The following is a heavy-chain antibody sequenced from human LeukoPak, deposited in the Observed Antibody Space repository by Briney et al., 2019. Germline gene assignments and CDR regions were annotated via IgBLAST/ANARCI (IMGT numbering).Heavy chain of an antibody. CDR2: IIPIFGTA. CDR3: AVVLRFLEWPPGAFDY. Sequence: ASVKVSCKASEGTFSSYAISWVRQAPGQGLEWMGGIIPIFGTANYAQKFQGGVTITADESTSTAYMELSSLRSEDTAVYYCAVVLRFLEWPPGAFDYWGQGTLVTVSS. CDR1: EGTFSSYA. D-gene: IGHD3-3*01. J-gene: IGHJ4*02. V-gene: IGHV1-69*13.